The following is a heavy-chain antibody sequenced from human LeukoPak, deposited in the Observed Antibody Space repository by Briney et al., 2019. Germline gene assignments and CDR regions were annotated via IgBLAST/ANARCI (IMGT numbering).Heavy chain of an antibody. J-gene: IGHJ4*02. D-gene: IGHD6-19*01. CDR1: GFTVSSNY. V-gene: IGHV3-74*01. CDR2: INNDGCKT. CDR3: VRYYGSGWIQFDY. Sequence: GGSLRLSCAVSGFTVSSNYMSWVRQAPGKGLEWVSAINNDGCKTTYADSVKGRFTISRDNAKNTLYLEMNSLRAEDTAVYYCVRYYGSGWIQFDYWGQGTLVTVSS.